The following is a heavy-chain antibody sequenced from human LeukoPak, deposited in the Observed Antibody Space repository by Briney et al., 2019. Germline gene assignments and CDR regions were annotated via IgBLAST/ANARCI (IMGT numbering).Heavy chain of an antibody. CDR1: GGSISSYY. V-gene: IGHV4-59*01. CDR3: ARLRGSLPPYFDY. Sequence: PSETVSLTCTVSGGSISSYYWSWIRQPPGKGLEWIGYIYYSGSTNYNPSLKSRVTISVDTSKNQFSLKLSSVTAADTAVYYCARLRGSLPPYFDYWGQGTLVTVSS. J-gene: IGHJ4*02. D-gene: IGHD3-10*01. CDR2: IYYSGST.